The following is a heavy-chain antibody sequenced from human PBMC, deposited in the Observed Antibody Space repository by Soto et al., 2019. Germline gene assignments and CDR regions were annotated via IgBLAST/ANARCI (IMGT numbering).Heavy chain of an antibody. Sequence: GGSLRLSCAASGFTFSSYAMSWVRQAPGEGLEWVSGISINGGSTSYADSVRGRFTISRENSRNTLFLQMNSLRAEDTAVYFCAKRVAAGGCLDYWGQGALVTVSS. CDR3: AKRVAAGGCLDY. J-gene: IGHJ4*02. CDR2: ISINGGST. V-gene: IGHV3-23*01. CDR1: GFTFSSYA. D-gene: IGHD6-25*01.